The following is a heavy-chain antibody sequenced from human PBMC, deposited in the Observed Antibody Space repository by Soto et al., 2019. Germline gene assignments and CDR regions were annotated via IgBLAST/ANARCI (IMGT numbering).Heavy chain of an antibody. CDR2: IWNDGNGY. V-gene: IGHV3-33*01. J-gene: IGHJ6*02. CDR3: ARRQISPPPRGAASARGGRDV. CDR1: GFNFNNYG. D-gene: IGHD6-13*01. Sequence: QVQLVESGGGVVQPGRSLRLSCAASGFNFNNYGMHWVRQAPGKGLEWVAVIWNDGNGYYYANSVKGRFTITRDNSKNTFYLQMSSLRAEDTAVYYCARRQISPPPRGAASARGGRDVWGQGTTVTVSS.